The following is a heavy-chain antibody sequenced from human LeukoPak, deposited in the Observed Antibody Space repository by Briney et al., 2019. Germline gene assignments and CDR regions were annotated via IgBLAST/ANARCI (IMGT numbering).Heavy chain of an antibody. CDR2: IKRDGSEK. Sequence: GGSLRLSCAASGFTFSSYWMSWVRQAPGKGLEWVANIKRDGSEKYYVDSVKGRFTISRDNAKNSLYLQMNSLRAEDTAVYYCATPTGGVWVLDYWGQGTLVTVSS. V-gene: IGHV3-7*01. D-gene: IGHD3-16*01. CDR3: ATPTGGVWVLDY. CDR1: GFTFSSYW. J-gene: IGHJ4*02.